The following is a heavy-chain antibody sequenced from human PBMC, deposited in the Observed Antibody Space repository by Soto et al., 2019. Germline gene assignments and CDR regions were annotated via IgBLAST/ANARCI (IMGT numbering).Heavy chain of an antibody. CDR1: GGSISSSNW. Sequence: QVQLQESGPGLVKPSGTLSLTCAVSGGSISSSNWWIWVGQPPGKGLEGIGEIYHSGSTNYNPSLKSRVTISVDKSKNQFSLKLSSVAAADTAVYYCARDPMTTVTPGGYYGMDVWGQGTTVTVSS. V-gene: IGHV4-4*02. D-gene: IGHD4-4*01. CDR3: ARDPMTTVTPGGYYGMDV. J-gene: IGHJ6*02. CDR2: IYHSGST.